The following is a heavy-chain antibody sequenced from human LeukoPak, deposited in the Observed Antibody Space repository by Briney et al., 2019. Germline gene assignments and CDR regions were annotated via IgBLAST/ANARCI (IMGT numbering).Heavy chain of an antibody. CDR1: GFTFSSYG. D-gene: IGHD5-24*01. CDR2: ISYDGRNK. V-gene: IGHV3-30*03. J-gene: IGHJ4*02. CDR3: ASEDGHNPNLGFDY. Sequence: GGSLRLSCAASGFTFSSYGMHWVRQAPGKGLEWVAVISYDGRNKYYADSVKGRFTISRDTSKNTLYLQMNSLRAEDTAVYYCASEDGHNPNLGFDYWGQGTLVTVSS.